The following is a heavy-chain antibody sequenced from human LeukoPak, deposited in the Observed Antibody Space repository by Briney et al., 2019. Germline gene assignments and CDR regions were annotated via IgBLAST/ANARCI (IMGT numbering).Heavy chain of an antibody. CDR3: ARGAQGWRPVVPGDYYYYYGMDV. V-gene: IGHV1-69*06. Sequence: SVNLSCTASGGTFSSYAISWVRQAPGQGLEWMGGIIPIFGTANNAQNMQGGVMITANKYTRIAYMERTSPTADATSVYYCARGAQGWRPVVPGDYYYYYGMDVWGKGTTVTVSS. J-gene: IGHJ6*01. D-gene: IGHD2-2*01. CDR1: GGTFSSYA. CDR2: IIPIFGTA.